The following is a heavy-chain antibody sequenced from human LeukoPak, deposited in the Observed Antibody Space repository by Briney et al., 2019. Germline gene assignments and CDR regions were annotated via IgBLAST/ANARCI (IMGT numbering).Heavy chain of an antibody. V-gene: IGHV1-24*01. CDR3: ATGYGVFYYDSSGYSGDFDY. Sequence: GASVKVSCKVSGYTLTELSMHWVRQAPGKGLEWMGGFDPEDGETIYAQKSQGRVTMTEDTSTDTAYMELSSLRSEDTAVYYCATGYGVFYYDSSGYSGDFDYWGQGTLVTVSS. J-gene: IGHJ4*02. CDR1: GYTLTELS. CDR2: FDPEDGET. D-gene: IGHD3-22*01.